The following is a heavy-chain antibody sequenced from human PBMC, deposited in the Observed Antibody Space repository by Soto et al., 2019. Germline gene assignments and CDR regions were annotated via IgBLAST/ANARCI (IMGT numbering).Heavy chain of an antibody. CDR3: AREPKRTSRMDV. V-gene: IGHV4-31*03. CDR2: IYYSGST. J-gene: IGHJ6*02. CDR1: GGSISSGGYY. Sequence: SETLSLTCTVSGGSISSGGYYWSWIRQHPGKGLEWIGYIYYSGSTYYNPSLKSRVTISVDTSKNQFSLKLSSVTAADTAVHYCAREPKRTSRMDVWGQGTTVTVSS.